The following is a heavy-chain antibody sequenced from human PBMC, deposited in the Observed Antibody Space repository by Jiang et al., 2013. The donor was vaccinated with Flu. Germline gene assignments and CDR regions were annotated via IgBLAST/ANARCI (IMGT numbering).Heavy chain of an antibody. CDR3: ARSHVSTSYFDY. CDR2: IHAGNGDT. Sequence: SGAEVKKPGASVKVSCKASGYTFSSHGIHWVRQAPGQRLEWMGWIHAGNGDTKYSQKFQGRVTISWDRSASTAYMELSSLRSEDTAVYYCARSHVSTSYFDYWGQGALVTVSS. D-gene: IGHD2/OR15-2a*01. V-gene: IGHV1-3*01. CDR1: GYTFSSHG. J-gene: IGHJ4*02.